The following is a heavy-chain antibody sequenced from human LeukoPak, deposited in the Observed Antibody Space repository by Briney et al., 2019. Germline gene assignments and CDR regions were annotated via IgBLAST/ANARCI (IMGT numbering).Heavy chain of an antibody. D-gene: IGHD2-15*01. CDR2: IYYSGST. CDR3: ARFWSQGYCSGGSCYPPYFDY. J-gene: IGHJ4*02. CDR1: GGSISSGGYY. Sequence: SQTLSLTCTVSGGSISSGGYYWGWIRQHPGKGLEWIGYIYYSGSTYYNPSLKSRVTISVDTSKNQFSLKLSSVTAADTAVYYCARFWSQGYCSGGSCYPPYFDYWGQGTLVTVSS. V-gene: IGHV4-31*03.